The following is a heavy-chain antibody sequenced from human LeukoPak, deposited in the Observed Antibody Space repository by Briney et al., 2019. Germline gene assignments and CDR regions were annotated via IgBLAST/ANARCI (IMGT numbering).Heavy chain of an antibody. Sequence: ASVKVSCKASGYTFTSYGISWVRQAPGQGLEWMGWISAYNGNTNYAQKLQGRVTKTTDTSTSTAYMELRSLRSDDTAVYYCARARATYSASSLWGQGTLVTVSS. J-gene: IGHJ4*02. D-gene: IGHD1-26*01. CDR2: ISAYNGNT. CDR3: ARARATYSASSL. V-gene: IGHV1-18*01. CDR1: GYTFTSYG.